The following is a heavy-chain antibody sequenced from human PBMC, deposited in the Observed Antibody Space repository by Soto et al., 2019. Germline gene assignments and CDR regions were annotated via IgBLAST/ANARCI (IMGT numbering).Heavy chain of an antibody. CDR1: GGSISSSSYY. CDR3: ARNYDILTGYYGYDY. Sequence: QLQLQESGPGLVKPSETLSLTCTVSGGSISSSSYYWGWIRQPPGKGLEWIGSIYYSGSTYYNPSLKSRVTISVDTSKNQFSLTLISVTAADTAVYYWARNYDILTGYYGYDYWGQGTLVTVSS. CDR2: IYYSGST. D-gene: IGHD3-9*01. V-gene: IGHV4-39*01. J-gene: IGHJ4*02.